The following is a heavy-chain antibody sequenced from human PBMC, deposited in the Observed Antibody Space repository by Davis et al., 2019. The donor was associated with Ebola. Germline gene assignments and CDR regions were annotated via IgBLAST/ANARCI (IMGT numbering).Heavy chain of an antibody. CDR3: AKDRLGSATTVTTHWFDP. CDR2: IKGDGSEI. D-gene: IGHD4-17*01. CDR1: GFSFNNYW. V-gene: IGHV3-7*01. Sequence: GESLKISCVASGFSFNNYWMTWVRQAPGTGLEWVANIKGDGSEIGYLGSVKGRFTISRDNAKNSLYLQMNSLRAEDTAVYYCAKDRLGSATTVTTHWFDPWGQGTLVTVSS. J-gene: IGHJ5*02.